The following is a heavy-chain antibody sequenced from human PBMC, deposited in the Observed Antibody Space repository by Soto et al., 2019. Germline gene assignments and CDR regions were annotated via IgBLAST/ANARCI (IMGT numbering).Heavy chain of an antibody. CDR1: GGSFSGYY. V-gene: IGHV4-34*01. CDR2: INHSGST. D-gene: IGHD3-10*01. CDR3: GRKKITALFDY. Sequence: PSETLSLTCAVYGGSFSGYYWTWIRQPPGTGLEWIGEINHSGSTNYNPSLKSRVTISVDTSKNQFSLKLTSVTAADTAVYYCGRKKITALFDYGDKGTPVTVSS. J-gene: IGHJ4*02.